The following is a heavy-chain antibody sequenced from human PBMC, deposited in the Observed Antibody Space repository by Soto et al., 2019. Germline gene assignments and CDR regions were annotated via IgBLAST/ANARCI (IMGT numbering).Heavy chain of an antibody. J-gene: IGHJ4*02. V-gene: IGHV1-18*04. CDR1: GYAFTTYG. D-gene: IGHD3-22*01. Sequence: GXSAKVSFKASGYAFTTYGFRSVRQAPGQGLECVGWISASNGNTHYSQKFQGRVTMTTDTSTSTAYMELRSLTSGDTAVYYCASEPIYYNDGSGYYPLGYWGQGTLVTVSS. CDR3: ASEPIYYNDGSGYYPLGY. CDR2: ISASNGNT.